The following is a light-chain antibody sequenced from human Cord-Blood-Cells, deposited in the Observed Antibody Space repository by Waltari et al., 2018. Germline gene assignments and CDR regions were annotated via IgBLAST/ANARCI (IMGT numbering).Light chain of an antibody. V-gene: IGKV1-39*01. CDR2: AAS. CDR1: QNISSY. J-gene: IGKJ1*01. Sequence: DIQMTQAPSSLAASVGDRVTITCLASQNISSYLNWYQQKPGKDPKLLIYAASSLQSGVTSRFSGSGSGTDFTLTISSLQPEDFATYYCQQSYRTFGQGTKVEIK. CDR3: QQSYRT.